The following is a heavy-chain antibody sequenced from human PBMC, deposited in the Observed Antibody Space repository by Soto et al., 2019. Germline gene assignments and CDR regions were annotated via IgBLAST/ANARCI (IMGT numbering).Heavy chain of an antibody. V-gene: IGHV5-51*01. CDR1: GYSFTSYW. J-gene: IGHJ3*02. D-gene: IGHD3-22*01. Sequence: PGESLKISCKGSGYSFTSYWIGWVRQMPGKGLEWMGIIYPGDSDTRYSPSFQGQVTISADKSISTAYLQWSSLKASDTAMYYCARPYYYDSSGYWVGAFDIWGQGTMVTVS. CDR2: IYPGDSDT. CDR3: ARPYYYDSSGYWVGAFDI.